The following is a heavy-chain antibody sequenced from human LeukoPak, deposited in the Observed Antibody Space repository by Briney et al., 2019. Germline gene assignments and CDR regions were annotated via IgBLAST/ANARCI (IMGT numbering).Heavy chain of an antibody. D-gene: IGHD6-13*01. J-gene: IGHJ3*02. CDR2: IKSKTDGGTT. Sequence: GGSLRLSCVASGFTFGSYSMNWVRQAPGKGLEWVGRIKSKTDGGTTDYAAPVKGRFTNSRDDSKNTLYLQMNSLKTEDTAVYYCTTKDRIAAAGSNAFDIWGQGTMVTVSS. CDR3: TTKDRIAAAGSNAFDI. CDR1: GFTFGSYS. V-gene: IGHV3-15*01.